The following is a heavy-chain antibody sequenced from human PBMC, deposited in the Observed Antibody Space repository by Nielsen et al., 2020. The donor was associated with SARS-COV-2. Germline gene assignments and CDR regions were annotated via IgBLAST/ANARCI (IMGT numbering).Heavy chain of an antibody. V-gene: IGHV3-23*01. J-gene: IGHJ6*02. CDR3: AKAESLWFGELSFYYYGMDV. Sequence: VRQAPGKGLEWVSYISSSGSTIYYADSVKGRFTISRDNSKNTLYLQMNSLRAEDTAVYYCAKAESLWFGELSFYYYGMDVWGQGTTVTVSS. D-gene: IGHD3-10*01. CDR2: ISSSGSTI.